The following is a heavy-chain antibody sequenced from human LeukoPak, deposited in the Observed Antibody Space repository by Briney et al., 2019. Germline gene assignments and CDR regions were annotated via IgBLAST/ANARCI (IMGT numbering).Heavy chain of an antibody. CDR1: GFTFSDYY. CDR3: AKQSITGD. CDR2: ISDSGTTI. Sequence: GGSLRLSCAASGFTFSDYYMSWIRQAPGKGLEWLSSISDSGTTIHYADSVKGRFTISRDNSKNTLYLQMDSLRAEDTAIYYCAKQSITGDWGQGTLVTVSS. D-gene: IGHD1-14*01. J-gene: IGHJ4*02. V-gene: IGHV3-11*01.